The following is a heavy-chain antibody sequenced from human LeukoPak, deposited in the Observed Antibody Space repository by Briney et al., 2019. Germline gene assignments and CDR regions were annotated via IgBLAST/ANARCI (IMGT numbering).Heavy chain of an antibody. Sequence: GGSLRLSCAASGFTVSSNYMSWVRQAPGKGLEWVSVIYSGGSTYYADSVKGRFTISRDNSKNTLYLQMNSLRAEDTAVYYCARMGTPGLGKYYYDSSGYYPQYYWGQGTLVAVSS. CDR1: GFTVSSNY. D-gene: IGHD3-22*01. CDR2: IYSGGST. V-gene: IGHV3-53*01. J-gene: IGHJ4*02. CDR3: ARMGTPGLGKYYYDSSGYYPQYY.